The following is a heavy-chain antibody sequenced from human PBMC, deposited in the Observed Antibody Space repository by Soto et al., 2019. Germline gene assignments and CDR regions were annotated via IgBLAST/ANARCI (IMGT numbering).Heavy chain of an antibody. J-gene: IGHJ4*02. CDR3: ASGARHGSGAPFDY. CDR1: GFTFSDHY. V-gene: IGHV3-72*01. CDR2: IRNKANSYTT. Sequence: GGSLRLSCAASGFTFSDHYMDWVRQAPGRGLEWVGRIRNKANSYTTDHAASVKGRFTISREDSRNSLYLQMNTLTTEDTAVYYCASGARHGSGAPFDYWGQGTLVTVSS. D-gene: IGHD3-10*01.